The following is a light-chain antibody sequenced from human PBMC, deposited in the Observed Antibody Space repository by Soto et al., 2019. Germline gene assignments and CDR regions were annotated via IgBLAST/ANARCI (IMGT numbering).Light chain of an antibody. CDR3: QKSYGTPIT. V-gene: IGKV1-39*01. Sequence: DIQMTQSPSSLSAFVVDRVTITCRASQTISNYLNWYQQRPGKAPKLLIYLASSLQSGVPSRFGGSGSGTDFPLTISSLHPEASATYHCQKSYGTPITFGQGTRL. CDR1: QTISNY. J-gene: IGKJ5*01. CDR2: LAS.